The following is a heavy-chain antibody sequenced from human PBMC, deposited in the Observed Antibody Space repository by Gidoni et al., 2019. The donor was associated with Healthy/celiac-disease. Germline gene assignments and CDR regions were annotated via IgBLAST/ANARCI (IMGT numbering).Heavy chain of an antibody. D-gene: IGHD3-22*01. CDR2: ISSSSSYI. CDR1: GFPFSSYS. J-gene: IGHJ4*02. V-gene: IGHV3-21*01. CDR3: ARAREYYDSSGWDY. Sequence: EVQLVESGGGLVKPGGSLRLSCAASGFPFSSYSMNWVRQAPGKGLEWVSSISSSSSYIYYADSVKGRFTISRDNAKNSLYLQMNSLRAEDTAVYYCARAREYYDSSGWDYWGQGTLVTVSS.